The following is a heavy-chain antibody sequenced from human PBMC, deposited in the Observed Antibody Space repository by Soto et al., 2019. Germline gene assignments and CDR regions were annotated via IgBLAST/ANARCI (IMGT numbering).Heavy chain of an antibody. V-gene: IGHV4-39*01. J-gene: IGHJ4*02. Sequence: QPQLQESGPGLVKPSETLSLTCTVSGGSISSISYYWGWIRQPPGKGLEWIGSIYYSGSTYYNPSLKSRVTISVDTSKNQFSLKLSSVTAADTAVYYCARHTPAISISDHWGQGTLVTVSS. CDR3: ARHTPAISISDH. CDR2: IYYSGST. D-gene: IGHD2-15*01. CDR1: GGSISSISYY.